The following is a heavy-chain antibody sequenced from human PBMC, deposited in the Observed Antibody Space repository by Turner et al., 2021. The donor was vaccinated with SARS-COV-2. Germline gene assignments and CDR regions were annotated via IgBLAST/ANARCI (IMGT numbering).Heavy chain of an antibody. CDR2: INHSGST. CDR3: ARGATLQYYFDY. J-gene: IGHJ4*02. V-gene: IGHV4-34*01. D-gene: IGHD4-4*01. CDR1: GGSFSGYY. Sequence: QVQLQQWGAGLLKPAETLSLTCAVYGGSFSGYYWTWIRQPPGKGLAWIGEINHSGSTNYNPSLKSRVTISEDTSKNQFSLKLRSVTAADTAVYYCARGATLQYYFDYWGQGTLVTVSS.